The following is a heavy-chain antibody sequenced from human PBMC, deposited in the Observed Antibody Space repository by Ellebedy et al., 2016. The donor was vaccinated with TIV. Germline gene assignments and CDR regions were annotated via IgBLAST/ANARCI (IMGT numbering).Heavy chain of an antibody. Sequence: GESLKISCAASGFSFVSYWMTWVRQAPGKGLEWLANINQDGSQKYYVDSVKGRFTISRDNAKNSLYLQMNSLRAEDTAVYYCVRGVGSSGSYWGQGTLVTVSS. CDR3: VRGVGSSGSY. J-gene: IGHJ4*02. CDR2: INQDGSQK. D-gene: IGHD6-25*01. V-gene: IGHV3-7*03. CDR1: GFSFVSYW.